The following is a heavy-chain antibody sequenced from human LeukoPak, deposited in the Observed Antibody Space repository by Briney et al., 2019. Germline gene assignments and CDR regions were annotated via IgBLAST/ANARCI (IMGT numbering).Heavy chain of an antibody. V-gene: IGHV3-66*01. CDR2: IYSGGNT. Sequence: GGSLRLSCAASGFTFSSNHMTWVRQAPGKGLEWVSVIYSGGNTYYADSVKGRFTISRDDSKNTVFLQMNSLRAEDSAVYYCARVIPSSTGWIPFDYWGQGTLVTVSS. CDR3: ARVIPSSTGWIPFDY. D-gene: IGHD6-19*01. CDR1: GFTFSSNH. J-gene: IGHJ4*02.